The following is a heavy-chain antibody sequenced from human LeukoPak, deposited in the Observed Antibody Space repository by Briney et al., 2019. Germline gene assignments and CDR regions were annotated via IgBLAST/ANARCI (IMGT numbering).Heavy chain of an antibody. J-gene: IGHJ5*02. CDR3: ARDLNWNYVP. D-gene: IGHD1-7*01. Sequence: KTGGSLRLSCAGSGFTFSSYSKNWVRQAPGKGLGWVSSISRSSSYIKYGESGEGRFNIYRENAKNSLYLQMNSLRAEDTAVYYCARDLNWNYVPWGQGTLVTVSS. V-gene: IGHV3-21*01. CDR1: GFTFSSYS. CDR2: ISRSSSYI.